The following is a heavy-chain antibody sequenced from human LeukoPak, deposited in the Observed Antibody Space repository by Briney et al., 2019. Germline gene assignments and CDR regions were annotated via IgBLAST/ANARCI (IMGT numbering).Heavy chain of an antibody. J-gene: IGHJ5*02. CDR3: AREWVAGSGSRWLDP. Sequence: TGGSLRLSCAASGFTFSSYSMNWVRQAPGKGLEWVSSISSSSSYIYYADSVKGRFTISRDNAKNSLYLQMNSLRAEDTAVYYCAREWVAGSGSRWLDPWGQGTLVTVSS. CDR2: ISSSSSYI. D-gene: IGHD6-19*01. CDR1: GFTFSSYS. V-gene: IGHV3-21*01.